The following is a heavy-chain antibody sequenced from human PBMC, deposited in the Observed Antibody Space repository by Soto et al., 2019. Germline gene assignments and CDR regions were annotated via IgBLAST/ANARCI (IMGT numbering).Heavy chain of an antibody. CDR1: GYTFTSYA. CDR2: INAGNGNT. J-gene: IGHJ5*02. D-gene: IGHD6-13*01. Sequence: QVKLVQSGAEVKKPGASVKVSCKASGYTFTSYAMHWVRQAPGQRLEWMGWINAGNGNTKYSQKFKGRVTITRDTSASTAYMELSSLRSEDTAMYYCARSSPLGRAEAGTGWFDPWGQGTLVTVSS. V-gene: IGHV1-3*01. CDR3: ARSSPLGRAEAGTGWFDP.